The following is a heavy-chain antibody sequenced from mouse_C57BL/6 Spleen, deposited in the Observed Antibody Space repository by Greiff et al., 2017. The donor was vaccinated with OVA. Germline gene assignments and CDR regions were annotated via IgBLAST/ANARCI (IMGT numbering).Heavy chain of an antibody. J-gene: IGHJ2*01. D-gene: IGHD3-1*01. CDR2: IYPGGGYT. CDR3: ARSGAYYFDY. CDR1: GYPFTHYW. Sequence: QVQLKQSGAELVRPGTSVTMSCKASGYPFTHYWIGWAKQRPGHGLAWIGDIYPGGGYTNYNEKFKGKATLTADKSSSTAYMQFSSLTSEDSAIYYCARSGAYYFDYWGQGTTLTVSS. V-gene: IGHV1-63*01.